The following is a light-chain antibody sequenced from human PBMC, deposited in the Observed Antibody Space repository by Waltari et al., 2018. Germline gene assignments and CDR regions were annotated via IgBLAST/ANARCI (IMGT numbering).Light chain of an antibody. CDR1: QTVLYIPNDRNY. V-gene: IGKV4-1*01. CDR3: QQYYSSPLT. Sequence: DIVMPQSPDSLAVSLGERATIHCRPSQTVLYIPNDRNYLAWYQQKPGQPPKLLLSWASTRESGVPDRFSGSGSGTDFTLTIGSLQAEDVALYYCQQYYSSPLTFGGGTKVEIK. J-gene: IGKJ4*01. CDR2: WAS.